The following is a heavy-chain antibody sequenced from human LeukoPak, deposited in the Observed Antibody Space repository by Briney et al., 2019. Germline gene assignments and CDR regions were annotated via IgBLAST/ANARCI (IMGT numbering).Heavy chain of an antibody. CDR2: IYYSGST. V-gene: IGHV4-59*01. Sequence: PSETLSLTCTVSGGSISSYYWSWIRQPPGKGLEWIGYIYYSGSTNYNPSLKSRVTISVDTSKNQFSLKLSSVTAADTAVYYCASPVGATYWGQGTLVTVSS. CDR1: GGSISSYY. D-gene: IGHD1-26*01. CDR3: ASPVGATY. J-gene: IGHJ4*02.